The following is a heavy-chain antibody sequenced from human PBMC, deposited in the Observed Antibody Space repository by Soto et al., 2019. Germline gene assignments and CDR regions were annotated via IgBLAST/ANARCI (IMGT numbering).Heavy chain of an antibody. CDR3: ARAGYSSSWSNWFDP. J-gene: IGHJ5*02. V-gene: IGHV1-2*02. CDR1: GYTFTGYY. D-gene: IGHD6-13*01. CDR2: INPNSGGT. Sequence: ASVKVSCKASGYTFTGYYMHWVRQAPGQGLEWMGWINPNSGGTNYAQKFQGRVTMTRDMSISTAYMELSRLRSDDTAVYYCARAGYSSSWSNWFDPWGQGTLVTVSS.